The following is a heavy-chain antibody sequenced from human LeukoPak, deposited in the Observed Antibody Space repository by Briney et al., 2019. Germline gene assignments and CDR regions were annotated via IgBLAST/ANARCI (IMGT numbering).Heavy chain of an antibody. CDR3: ARDEYNWNVDAFDI. CDR1: GLTFSSYS. Sequence: GGSLRLSCAASGLTFSSYSMNWVRQAPGKGLEWVSYISSSSSTIYYADSVKGRFTISRDNAKNSLYLQMNSLRAEDTAVYYCARDEYNWNVDAFDIWGQGTVVTVSS. V-gene: IGHV3-48*01. D-gene: IGHD1-20*01. J-gene: IGHJ3*02. CDR2: ISSSSSTI.